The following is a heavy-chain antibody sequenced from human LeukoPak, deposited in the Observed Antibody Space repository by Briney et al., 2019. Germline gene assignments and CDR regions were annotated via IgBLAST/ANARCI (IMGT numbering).Heavy chain of an antibody. Sequence: GRSLRLFCEVSGFTFSSYAMHWVRQAPGKGLEWVAVISSDGSKKDYADSVKGRFTISRDNSKNTLYLQMNSLRAEDTAVYYCARGAHKRDDYGGFFDYWGQGTLVTVSS. CDR1: GFTFSSYA. V-gene: IGHV3-30*04. CDR3: ARGAHKRDDYGGFFDY. J-gene: IGHJ4*02. D-gene: IGHD4-23*01. CDR2: ISSDGSKK.